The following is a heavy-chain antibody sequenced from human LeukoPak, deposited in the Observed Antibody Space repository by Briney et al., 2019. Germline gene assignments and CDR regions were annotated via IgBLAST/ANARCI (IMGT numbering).Heavy chain of an antibody. J-gene: IGHJ6*02. V-gene: IGHV3-7*01. CDR1: GFTLSAYW. CDR3: ARPLDV. CDR2: IKQDGSEK. Sequence: EGSLRLSCAASGFTLSAYWMSWVRQAPGKGLEWVANIKQDGSEKYYVDSVKGRFTISRDNAKNSLYLQMNSLRAEDTAVYYCARPLDVWGRGTTVTVSS.